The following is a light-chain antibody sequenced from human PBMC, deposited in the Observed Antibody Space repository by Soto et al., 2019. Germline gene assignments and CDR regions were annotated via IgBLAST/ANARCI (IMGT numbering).Light chain of an antibody. Sequence: QSALTQPGSVSGSPGQSITISCNGTSSDIGGYNFVHWHQQHPGKAPKFMIYDVTNRPSGVSNRFSGSKSGNTASLTISGLQTEYEADYYCSSYTSSDTVIFGGGTKLTVL. V-gene: IGLV2-14*01. J-gene: IGLJ2*01. CDR2: DVT. CDR1: SSDIGGYNF. CDR3: SSYTSSDTVI.